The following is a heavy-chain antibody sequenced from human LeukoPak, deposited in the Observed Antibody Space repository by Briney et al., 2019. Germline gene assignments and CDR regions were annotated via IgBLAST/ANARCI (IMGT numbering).Heavy chain of an antibody. CDR2: IRYDGSNK. CDR1: GFTFSSYG. Sequence: TGGSLRLSCAASGFTFSSYGMHWVRQAPGKGLEWVAFIRYDGSNKYYADSVKGRFTISRDNSKNTLYLQMNSLRAEDTAVYYCAKDLPLNCYGSGSSHQAFDYWGQGTLVTVSS. CDR3: AKDLPLNCYGSGSSHQAFDY. J-gene: IGHJ4*02. D-gene: IGHD3-10*01. V-gene: IGHV3-30*02.